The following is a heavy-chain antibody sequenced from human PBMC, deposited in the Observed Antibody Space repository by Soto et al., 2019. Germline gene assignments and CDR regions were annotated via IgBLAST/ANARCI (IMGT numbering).Heavy chain of an antibody. CDR1: GYTFSSYD. D-gene: IGHD1-1*01. J-gene: IGHJ4*02. CDR3: AREWEQGFCFDH. V-gene: IGHV1-8*01. CDR2: MNPNSGDT. Sequence: QVQLLQSGAEVKKPGASVKVSCKTSGYTFSSYDINWVRQAAGQGLEWMGWMNPNSGDTAYAQKFQGRVTMTRNTSISTAYMELSSLTSEDTAVYYGAREWEQGFCFDHWGQGTPVTVSS.